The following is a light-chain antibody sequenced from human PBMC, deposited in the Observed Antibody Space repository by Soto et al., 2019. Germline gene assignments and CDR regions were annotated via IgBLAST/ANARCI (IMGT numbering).Light chain of an antibody. J-gene: IGKJ1*01. CDR3: LQYGSSPWT. Sequence: EIVLTQSPGTLSLSPGERATLSCRAGQSASSRYLAWYQLKPGQAPRVLIYGASSRATGIPDRFSGSGSGTDFTLTISRLEPEDFAAYYCLQYGSSPWTFGQGTKVEIK. V-gene: IGKV3-20*01. CDR2: GAS. CDR1: QSASSRY.